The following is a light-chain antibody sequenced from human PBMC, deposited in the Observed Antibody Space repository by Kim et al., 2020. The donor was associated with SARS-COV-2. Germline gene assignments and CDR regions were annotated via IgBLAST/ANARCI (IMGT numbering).Light chain of an antibody. J-gene: IGKJ2*01. V-gene: IGKV1-5*03. Sequence: LSASVGVRVTITCRASQSINSWLAWYQQKPGKAPKILIYKASSLKSGVPSRFSGSGSGTEFTLTIRSLQPDDFATYYCQQYFSHSTFGQGTKLEI. CDR2: KAS. CDR3: QQYFSHST. CDR1: QSINSW.